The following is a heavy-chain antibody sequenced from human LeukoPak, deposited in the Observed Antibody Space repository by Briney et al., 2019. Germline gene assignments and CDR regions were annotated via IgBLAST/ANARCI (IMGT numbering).Heavy chain of an antibody. CDR1: GGSISSSSYY. J-gene: IGHJ4*02. D-gene: IGHD2-15*01. Sequence: SETLSLTCTVSGGSISSSSYYWGWIRQPPGKELQWIASVYYSGRTNYSPSLKSRVTISEDTSEKQFSLQLNSVTAADTAVYYCARQGSAYYFDFWGQGLLVTVSS. CDR3: ARQGSAYYFDF. CDR2: VYYSGRT. V-gene: IGHV4-39*01.